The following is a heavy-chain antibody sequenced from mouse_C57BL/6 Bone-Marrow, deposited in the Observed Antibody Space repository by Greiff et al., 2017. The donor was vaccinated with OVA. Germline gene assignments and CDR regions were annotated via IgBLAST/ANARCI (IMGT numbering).Heavy chain of an antibody. D-gene: IGHD1-1*01. CDR1: GFTFSDYY. J-gene: IGHJ3*01. V-gene: IGHV5-12*01. CDR3: ARPTRNYYGSSPWFAY. Sequence: EVKLEESGGGLVQPGGSLKLSCAASGFTFSDYYMYWVRQTPEKRLEWVAYISNGGGSTYYPDTVKGRFTISRDNAKNTLYLQMSRLKSEDTAMYYCARPTRNYYGSSPWFAYWGQGTLVTVSA. CDR2: ISNGGGST.